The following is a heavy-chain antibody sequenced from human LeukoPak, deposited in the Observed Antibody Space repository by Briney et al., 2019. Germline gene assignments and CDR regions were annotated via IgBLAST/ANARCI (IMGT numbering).Heavy chain of an antibody. Sequence: SETLSLTCTVSGGSINSYYWSWIRQPPGKGLEWIGYIHYGGSTNYNPSLKSRVTISVDTSKNQFSLKLSSVTAADTAVYYCARQGDGYPYYFDYWGQGTLVTVSS. D-gene: IGHD5-24*01. V-gene: IGHV4-59*08. CDR3: ARQGDGYPYYFDY. J-gene: IGHJ4*02. CDR1: GGSINSYY. CDR2: IHYGGST.